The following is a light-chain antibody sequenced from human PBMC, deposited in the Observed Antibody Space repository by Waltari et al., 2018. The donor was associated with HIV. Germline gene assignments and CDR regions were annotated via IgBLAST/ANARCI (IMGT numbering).Light chain of an antibody. Sequence: QSALPQPDPASGPPRQSFTISRTGTSSDDGGCTFALWYQQHPGKAPTLMIYEVSKRPSGVSNRFSGSKSGNTASLTISGLQAEDEADYYCCAYAGSTTYVIFGGGTKLTVL. J-gene: IGLJ2*01. CDR3: CAYAGSTTYVI. V-gene: IGLV2-23*02. CDR2: EVS. CDR1: SSDDGGCTF.